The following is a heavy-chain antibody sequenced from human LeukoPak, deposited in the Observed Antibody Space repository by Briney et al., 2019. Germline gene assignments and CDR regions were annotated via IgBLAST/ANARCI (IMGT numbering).Heavy chain of an antibody. J-gene: IGHJ4*02. CDR3: ASGRYFDWLLYF. Sequence: SETLSLTCAVYGGSFSGYYWSWIRQPPGKGLEWIGEINHSGSTNYNPSLKSRVTISVDTSKNQFSLKLSSVTAADTAVYYCASGRYFDWLLYFWGQGTLVTVSS. D-gene: IGHD3-9*01. CDR2: INHSGST. V-gene: IGHV4-34*01. CDR1: GGSFSGYY.